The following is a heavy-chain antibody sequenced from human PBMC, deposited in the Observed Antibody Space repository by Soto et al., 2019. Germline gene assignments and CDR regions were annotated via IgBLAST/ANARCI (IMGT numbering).Heavy chain of an antibody. J-gene: IGHJ4*02. CDR1: GFSFSAHG. V-gene: IGHV3-33*01. CDR2: INDGSEE. D-gene: IGHD1-1*01. Sequence: QVQLVESGGGVVRPGTSLRLSCAATGFSFSAHGMHWVRQAPGKGLEWLAVINDGSEEGYADSVRGRFTISRDNARNILYLQMDNLRAEDAALYEWARDDLFVDNGLDNWGQRTLVTVS. CDR3: ARDDLFVDNGLDN.